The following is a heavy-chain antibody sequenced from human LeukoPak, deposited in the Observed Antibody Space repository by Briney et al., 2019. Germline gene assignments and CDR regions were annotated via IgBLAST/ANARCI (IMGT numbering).Heavy chain of an antibody. D-gene: IGHD6-13*01. Sequence: GGSLRLSCAASGFTFSSYGMHWVRQAPGKGLEWVSSIVGSSSTYYADSLKGRFTISRDNAKNSLYLQMNSLRAEDTAVYYCAGIGAGSSRDYWGQGTLVTVPS. CDR2: IVGSSST. V-gene: IGHV3-21*01. CDR1: GFTFSSYG. CDR3: AGIGAGSSRDY. J-gene: IGHJ4*02.